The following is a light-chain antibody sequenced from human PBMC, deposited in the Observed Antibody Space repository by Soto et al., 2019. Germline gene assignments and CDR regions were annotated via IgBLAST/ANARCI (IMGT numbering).Light chain of an antibody. CDR2: DAS. CDR3: QQRSNWLFT. CDR1: QSVSSY. Sequence: EIVLTQSPATLSLSPGERATLSCRASQSVSSYLAWYQQKPGQAPRLLIYDASNRATGIPARFSGSGSGTDFTLTISSLEPKDFAVYYCQQRSNWLFTFGPGTKVDIK. J-gene: IGKJ3*01. V-gene: IGKV3-11*01.